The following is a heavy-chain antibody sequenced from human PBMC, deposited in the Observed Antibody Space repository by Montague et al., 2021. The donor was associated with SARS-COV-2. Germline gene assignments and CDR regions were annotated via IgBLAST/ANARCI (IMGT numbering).Heavy chain of an antibody. CDR2: IYYSGST. Sequence: SETLSLTCDVSGDSIRNATYYWARHRPTPGRGLEWNRNIYYSGSTMYNLSLKSRVTMSVDKSKNQFSLHLNLVTAADTAVYYCARRHTGLEAPFDPWGQGTLVIVSS. V-gene: IGHV4-39*01. D-gene: IGHD1-1*01. CDR1: GDSIRNATYY. J-gene: IGHJ5*02. CDR3: ARRHTGLEAPFDP.